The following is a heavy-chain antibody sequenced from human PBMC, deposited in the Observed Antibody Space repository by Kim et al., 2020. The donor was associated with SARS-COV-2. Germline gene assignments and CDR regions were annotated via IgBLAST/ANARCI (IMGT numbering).Heavy chain of an antibody. D-gene: IGHD6-6*01. J-gene: IGHJ5*02. Sequence: SETLSLTCAVYGGSFSGYYWSWIRQPPGKGLEWIGEINHSGSTNYNPSLKSRVTISVDTSKNQFSLKLSSVTAADTAVYYCARVTLVSSSSLWSYWFDPWGQGTLVTVSS. CDR2: INHSGST. CDR3: ARVTLVSSSSLWSYWFDP. V-gene: IGHV4-34*01. CDR1: GGSFSGYY.